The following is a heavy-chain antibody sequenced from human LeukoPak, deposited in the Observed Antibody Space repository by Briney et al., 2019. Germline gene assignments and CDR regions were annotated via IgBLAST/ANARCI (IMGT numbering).Heavy chain of an antibody. D-gene: IGHD3-22*01. Sequence: PSETLSLTCAVSGGSISSSNWWSWVRQPPGKGLEWIGEIYHSGSTNYNPSLKSRVTISVDTSKNQFSLKLSSVTAADTVVYYCAREEYYYDSSGYLGIPFDYWGQGTLVTVSS. J-gene: IGHJ4*02. CDR3: AREEYYYDSSGYLGIPFDY. V-gene: IGHV4-4*02. CDR1: GGSISSSNW. CDR2: IYHSGST.